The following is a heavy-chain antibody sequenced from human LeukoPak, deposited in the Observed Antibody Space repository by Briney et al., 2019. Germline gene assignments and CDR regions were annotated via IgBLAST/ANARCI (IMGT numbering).Heavy chain of an antibody. D-gene: IGHD4-23*01. CDR2: ISGSGGNT. CDR3: AKGNGGNSGEYFYYGMDV. V-gene: IGHV3-23*01. J-gene: IGHJ6*02. Sequence: GGSLRLSCAASRFTFSSYGMTRVRQAPGKGLEWVSAISGSGGNTYYADSVKGRFTISRDNSKNTLYLQLTSLRAEDTAVYYCAKGNGGNSGEYFYYGMDVWGQGTTVTVSS. CDR1: RFTFSSYG.